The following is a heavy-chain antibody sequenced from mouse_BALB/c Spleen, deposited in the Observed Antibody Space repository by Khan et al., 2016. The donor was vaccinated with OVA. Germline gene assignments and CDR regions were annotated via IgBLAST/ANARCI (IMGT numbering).Heavy chain of an antibody. V-gene: IGHV1-81*01. J-gene: IGHJ4*01. CDR2: IYPGSGSI. CDR1: GYTFTDYV. CDR3: AKICYGNAYAMDY. Sequence: QVQLQQPGPELVKPGASVKMSCKASGYTFTDYVISWVKQRTGQGLEWIGEIYPGSGSIYYNEKFKGKATLTADTSYNTAYMQLRIRTSEDSAVCFRAKICYGNAYAMDYGGQGTSVAVSS. D-gene: IGHD2-1*01.